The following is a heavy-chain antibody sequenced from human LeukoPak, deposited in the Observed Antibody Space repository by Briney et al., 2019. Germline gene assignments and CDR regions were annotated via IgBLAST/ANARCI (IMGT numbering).Heavy chain of an antibody. V-gene: IGHV3-15*01. CDR3: TTILEVNGYQLLSR. Sequence: GGSLRLSCAASGFTFSNAWMSWVRQAPGKGLEWVGRIKSKTDGGTTDYAAPVKGRFTISRDDSKNTLYLQMNSLKTEDTAVYYCTTILEVNGYQLLSRWGQGTLVTVSS. J-gene: IGHJ4*02. CDR2: IKSKTDGGTT. D-gene: IGHD2-2*01. CDR1: GFTFSNAW.